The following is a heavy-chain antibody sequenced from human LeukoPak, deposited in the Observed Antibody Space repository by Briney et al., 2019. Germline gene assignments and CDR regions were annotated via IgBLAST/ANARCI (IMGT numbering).Heavy chain of an antibody. CDR2: MNPNSGNT. V-gene: IGHV1-8*01. J-gene: IGHJ4*02. Sequence: GASVKVSCKASGYTFTSYDINWVRQATGQGLEWMGWMNPNSGNTGYAQKFQGRVTMTRNTSISTAYMELCSLRSEDTAVYYCARVFRKWHNGNFDYWGQGTLVTVSS. D-gene: IGHD1/OR15-1a*01. CDR3: ARVFRKWHNGNFDY. CDR1: GYTFTSYD.